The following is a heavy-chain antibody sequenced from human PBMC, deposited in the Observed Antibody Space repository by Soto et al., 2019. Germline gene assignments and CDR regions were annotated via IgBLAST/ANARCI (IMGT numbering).Heavy chain of an antibody. D-gene: IGHD6-19*01. CDR2: IYYSGNT. V-gene: IGHV4-59*01. J-gene: IGHJ4*02. Sequence: QVLLQESGPGLVKPSETLSLTCTVSGGSMSTYYWSWIRQPPGKGLEWIGYIYYSGNTNYNSSLKSRVTISVDTSKNQFPLILSSVTAADTAVYYCGRGGWYVDYWGQGTLVTVSS. CDR3: GRGGWYVDY. CDR1: GGSMSTYY.